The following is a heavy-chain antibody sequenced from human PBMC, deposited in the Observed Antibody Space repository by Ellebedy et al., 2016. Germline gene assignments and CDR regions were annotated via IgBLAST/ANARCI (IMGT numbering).Heavy chain of an antibody. V-gene: IGHV1-46*01. CDR2: INPSGGST. D-gene: IGHD3-3*01. CDR1: GYTFTSYY. Sequence: ASVKVSCKASGYTFTSYYMHWVRQAPGQGLEWMGIINPSGGSTSYAQKFQGRVTMTRDTSTSTVYMELSSLRSEDTAVYYCARAPLRFLEWLLPDYWGQGTLVTVSS. J-gene: IGHJ4*02. CDR3: ARAPLRFLEWLLPDY.